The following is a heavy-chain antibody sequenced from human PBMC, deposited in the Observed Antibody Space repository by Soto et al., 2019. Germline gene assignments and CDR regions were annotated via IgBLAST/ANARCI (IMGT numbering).Heavy chain of an antibody. CDR1: GITFSSYA. J-gene: IGHJ4*02. CDR2: ISGSGGST. V-gene: IGHV3-23*01. D-gene: IGHD3-3*01. Sequence: PGGSLRLSCAASGITFSSYAMSWVRQAPGKGLEWVSAISGSGGSTYYADSVKGRFTISRDNSKNTLYLQMNSLRAEDTAVYYCAKKNDDFWSGYSDYWGQGTLVTVSS. CDR3: AKKNDDFWSGYSDY.